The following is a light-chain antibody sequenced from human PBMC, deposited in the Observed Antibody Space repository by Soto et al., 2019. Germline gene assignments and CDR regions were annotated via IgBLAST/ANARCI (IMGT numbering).Light chain of an antibody. CDR1: SSNIGADYG. V-gene: IGLV1-40*01. CDR3: AVWDDSLNAWV. J-gene: IGLJ3*02. Sequence: QSVLTQPPSVSGAPGQRVTISCTGSSSNIGADYGVHWYQQLPGRAPKLVIYGNNNRPSGVPDRFSGSKSDTSASLAITGLQAEDEADYDCAVWDDSLNAWVFGGGTKLTVL. CDR2: GNN.